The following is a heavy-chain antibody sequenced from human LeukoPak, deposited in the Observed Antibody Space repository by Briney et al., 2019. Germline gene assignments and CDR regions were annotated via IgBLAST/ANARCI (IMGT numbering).Heavy chain of an antibody. CDR1: GVSFDDYY. V-gene: IGHV4-34*01. CDR2: INHSGYT. CDR3: TRMTTGHDY. Sequence: SEALSLTCAVSGVSFDDYYWAWVRQTPGKGLEWIGEINHSGYTNDSPSLKSRVTLSIDTSRKQFSLNLRSVTVADAGTYYCTRMTTGHDYWGQGTLVTVSS. D-gene: IGHD4-17*01. J-gene: IGHJ4*02.